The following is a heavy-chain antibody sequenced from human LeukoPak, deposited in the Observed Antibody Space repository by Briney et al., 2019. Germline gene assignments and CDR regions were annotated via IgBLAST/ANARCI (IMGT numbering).Heavy chain of an antibody. D-gene: IGHD1-26*01. CDR2: LNPNSGGT. Sequence: ASVKVSCKASGYTFTGYYIHWVRQAPGQGLEWMGWLNPNSGGTDYAQKFQGRVTMTRDTSISTAYMELSRLRYDDTAVYYCARGSKWEHLDYWGQGTLVTVSS. V-gene: IGHV1-2*02. CDR1: GYTFTGYY. CDR3: ARGSKWEHLDY. J-gene: IGHJ4*02.